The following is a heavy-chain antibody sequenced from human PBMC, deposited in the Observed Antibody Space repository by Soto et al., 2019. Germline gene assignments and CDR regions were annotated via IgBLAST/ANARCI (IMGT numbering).Heavy chain of an antibody. Sequence: QVQLQESGPGLVKPSQTLSLTCAVSGGSISSGGYSWSWIRQHPGKGLEFIGSIYYSGNTYYNPSLRRRVTISVDTSKSLVSLRLRSVTSADTAVYYCARKTPGILWYLELWGLGTLVTVSS. D-gene: IGHD6-13*01. J-gene: IGHJ2*01. V-gene: IGHV4-31*11. CDR2: IYYSGNT. CDR3: ARKTPGILWYLEL. CDR1: GGSISSGGYS.